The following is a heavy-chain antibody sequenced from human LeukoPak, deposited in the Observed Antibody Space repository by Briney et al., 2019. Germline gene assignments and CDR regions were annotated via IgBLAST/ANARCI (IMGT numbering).Heavy chain of an antibody. CDR2: ISVSGNT. CDR1: GFSVSIKY. V-gene: IGHV3-53*01. D-gene: IGHD2-15*01. Sequence: GGSLRLSCAASGFSVSIKYMNWVRQAPGKGLEWVSAISVSGNTYHADSVKGRFTISRDSYKNTLYLQMNSLRAEDAAVYYCAKAPVTTCSGAYCYPFDYWGQGTLVTVSS. CDR3: AKAPVTTCSGAYCYPFDY. J-gene: IGHJ4*02.